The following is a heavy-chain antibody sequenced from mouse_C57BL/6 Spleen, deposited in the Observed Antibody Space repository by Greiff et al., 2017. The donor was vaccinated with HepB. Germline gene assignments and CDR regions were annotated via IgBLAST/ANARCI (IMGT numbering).Heavy chain of an antibody. D-gene: IGHD2-5*01. Sequence: QVQLQQSGAELVKPGASVKISCKASGYAFSSYWMNWVKQRPGKGLEWIGQIYPGDGDTNYNGKFKGKATLTADKSSSTAYMQLSSLTSEDSAVYFCARRIYYSNYYAMDYWGQGTSVTVSS. CDR2: IYPGDGDT. J-gene: IGHJ4*01. CDR3: ARRIYYSNYYAMDY. V-gene: IGHV1-80*01. CDR1: GYAFSSYW.